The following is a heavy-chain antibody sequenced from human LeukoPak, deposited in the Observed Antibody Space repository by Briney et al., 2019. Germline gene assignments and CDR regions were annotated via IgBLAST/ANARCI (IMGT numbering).Heavy chain of an antibody. CDR2: INPSGGST. Sequence: ASVKVSCKASGYTFTSYYMHWVRQAPGQGLEWMGIINPSGGSTSYAQKFQGRVTMTRDTSTSTVYMELSSLRSEDTAVYYCARYRGAGYYDSSGDFDYWGQGTLVTVSS. D-gene: IGHD3-22*01. CDR3: ARYRGAGYYDSSGDFDY. V-gene: IGHV1-46*01. CDR1: GYTFTSYY. J-gene: IGHJ4*02.